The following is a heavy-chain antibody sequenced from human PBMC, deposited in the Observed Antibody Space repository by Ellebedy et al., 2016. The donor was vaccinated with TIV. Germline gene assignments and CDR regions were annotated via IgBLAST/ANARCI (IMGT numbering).Heavy chain of an antibody. J-gene: IGHJ4*02. CDR3: AHRPGNTAMVAFDY. CDR1: GFSLTTSGVG. CDR2: IYCDDDK. V-gene: IGHV2-5*02. D-gene: IGHD5-18*01. Sequence: SGPTLVKPTQTLTLTCTFSGFSLTTSGVGVGWLRQPPGKALEWLALIYCDDDKSYSPTLKSRLTITKDTSKTQVVLTMSNIDPVDTATYYCAHRPGNTAMVAFDYWGQGTLVTVSS.